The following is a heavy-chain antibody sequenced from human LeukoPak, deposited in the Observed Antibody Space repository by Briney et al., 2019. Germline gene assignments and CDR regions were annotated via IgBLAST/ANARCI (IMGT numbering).Heavy chain of an antibody. J-gene: IGHJ5*02. D-gene: IGHD3-10*01. CDR2: IYYSGST. CDR1: GGSISSNSYY. CDR3: AGVSILLWFGEPSRDWFDP. V-gene: IGHV4-39*01. Sequence: SETLSLTCTVSGGSISSNSYYWDWIRQPPGKGLEWIGSIYYSGSTYYNPSLKSRVTISVDTSKNQFSLKLSSVTAADTAVYYCAGVSILLWFGEPSRDWFDPWGQGTLVTVSS.